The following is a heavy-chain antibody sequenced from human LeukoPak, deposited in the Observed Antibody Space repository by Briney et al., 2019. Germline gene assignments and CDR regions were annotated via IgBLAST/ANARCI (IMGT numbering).Heavy chain of an antibody. CDR2: IKQDGSEK. D-gene: IGHD2-21*02. V-gene: IGHV3-7*01. CDR3: ARDRGDCGGDCSFDY. J-gene: IGHJ4*02. CDR1: GFTFSSYW. Sequence: PGGSLRLSCAASGFTFSSYWMSWVRQAPGKGLEWVADIKQDGSEKYYVDSVKGRFTISRDNAKNSLYLQMNSLRAEDTAVYYCARDRGDCGGDCSFDYWGQGTLVTVSS.